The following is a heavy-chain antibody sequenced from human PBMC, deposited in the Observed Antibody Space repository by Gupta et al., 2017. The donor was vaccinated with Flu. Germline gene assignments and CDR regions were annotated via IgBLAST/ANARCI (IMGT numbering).Heavy chain of an antibody. CDR1: GFKFSSYW. D-gene: IGHD3-10*01. CDR3: ARNRGWQQFDY. CDR2: IATDGSVK. J-gene: IGHJ4*02. V-gene: IGHV3-7*01. Sequence: EVQLVESGGGLVQPGGSLRLSCAASGFKFSSYWMDWVRQAPGKGLEWVANIATDGSVKNYADSMKGRFTISRDNAKDSLYLQMNNLRADDTALYYCARNRGWQQFDYWGQGALVTVSS.